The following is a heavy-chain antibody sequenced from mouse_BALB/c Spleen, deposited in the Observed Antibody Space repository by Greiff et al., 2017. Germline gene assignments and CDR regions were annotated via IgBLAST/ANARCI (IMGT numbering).Heavy chain of an antibody. D-gene: IGHD1-1*02. Sequence: EVQLVESGGGLVKPGGSLKLSCAASGFTFSSYAMSWVRQTPEKRLEWVASISSGGSTYYPDSVKGRFTISRDNARNILYLQMSSLRSEDTAMYYCARVYGTGAMDYWGQGTSVTVSS. CDR3: ARVYGTGAMDY. CDR1: GFTFSSYA. V-gene: IGHV5-6-5*01. J-gene: IGHJ4*01. CDR2: ISSGGST.